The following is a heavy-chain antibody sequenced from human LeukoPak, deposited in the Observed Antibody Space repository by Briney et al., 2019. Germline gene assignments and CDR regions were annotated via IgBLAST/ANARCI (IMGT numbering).Heavy chain of an antibody. CDR3: ARDQGNYGDEGYFDY. CDR1: GFTFGSFA. J-gene: IGHJ4*02. CDR2: ISYDGSSY. D-gene: IGHD4-17*01. Sequence: HPGGSLRLSCAASGFTFGSFAMHWVRQAPGKGLAWVAVISYDGSSYDYADSVKGRFTISSDNSKNTLYLQMNSLRPEDTAVFYCARDQGNYGDEGYFDYWGQGTLVTVSS. V-gene: IGHV3-30*04.